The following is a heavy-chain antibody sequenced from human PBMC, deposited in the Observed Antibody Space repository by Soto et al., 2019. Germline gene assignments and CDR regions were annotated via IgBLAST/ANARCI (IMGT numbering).Heavy chain of an antibody. CDR1: GFTFSSYA. V-gene: IGHV3-23*01. CDR3: AKDRLGTMKVSGRAFDI. CDR2: ISGSGGST. J-gene: IGHJ3*02. D-gene: IGHD3-22*01. Sequence: EVQLLESGGGLVQPGGSLRLSCAASGFTFSSYAMSWVRQAPGKGLEWVSAISGSGGSTYYADSVKGRFTISRDNSKNKQYLQMNSLSAEDTAVDYCAKDRLGTMKVSGRAFDIWGRGTMGTVSS.